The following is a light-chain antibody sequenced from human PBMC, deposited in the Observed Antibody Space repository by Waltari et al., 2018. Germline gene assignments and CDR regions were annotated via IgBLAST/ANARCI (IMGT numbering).Light chain of an antibody. CDR2: GNN. J-gene: IGLJ2*01. CDR3: QSLDMSLSGGVV. V-gene: IGLV1-40*02. CDR1: SPNIGAGHA. Sequence: HSVLPPPPSVSRAPGPRIPISCPWSSPNIGAGHALTWYRVFQGAAPKVLPYGNNNRPSGVPERFSGSKSATSASLAITGLQAEDAADYYCQSLDMSLSGGVVFGGGTKVTVL.